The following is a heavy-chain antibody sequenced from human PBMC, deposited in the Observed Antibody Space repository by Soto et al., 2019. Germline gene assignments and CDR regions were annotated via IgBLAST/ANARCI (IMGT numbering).Heavy chain of an antibody. D-gene: IGHD3-22*01. V-gene: IGHV1-69*01. CDR2: FIPIFGTA. CDR3: ARGWGYDSNDYYYAY. J-gene: IGHJ4*02. CDR1: GGTFSRHA. Sequence: QVQLVQSGAEVRKPGSSVKVSCKASGGTFSRHAISWVRQAPGQGLEWMGGFIPIFGTANHAQKFQGRVTIIADESTSTVYMELSSLRSEDTAMYYCARGWGYDSNDYYYAYWGQGTLVIVSS.